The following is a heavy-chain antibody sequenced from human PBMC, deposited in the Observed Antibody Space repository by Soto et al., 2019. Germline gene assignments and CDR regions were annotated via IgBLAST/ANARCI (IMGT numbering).Heavy chain of an antibody. CDR1: AFTFSDSF. J-gene: IGHJ4*02. D-gene: IGHD3-3*01. CDR3: AKVAGVPDAYDFLSNYPDYPVVY. Sequence: GGSLRLSCVGSAFTFSDSFMAGFRQAPGKGLEWLSVMSGDGRTRYALSVTGRFAISRDNSKNTLYLQMRSLRAEDTAVYYCAKVAGVPDAYDFLSNYPDYPVVYCGQGPLATVSS. V-gene: IGHV3-66*01. CDR2: MSGDGRT.